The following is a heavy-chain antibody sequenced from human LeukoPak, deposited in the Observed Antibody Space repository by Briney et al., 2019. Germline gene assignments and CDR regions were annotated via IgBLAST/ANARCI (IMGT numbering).Heavy chain of an antibody. CDR1: GFTFSSYG. J-gene: IGHJ4*02. V-gene: IGHV3-30*02. Sequence: PGGSLRLSCAASGFTFSSYGMHWVRKAPGRGLGWVAFIRYDGSNKYYADSVKGRFTISRDNSKNTLYLQMNSLRAEDTAVYYCAKDQRRETTEYYFDYWGQGTLVTVSS. CDR3: AKDQRRETTEYYFDY. D-gene: IGHD4-17*01. CDR2: IRYDGSNK.